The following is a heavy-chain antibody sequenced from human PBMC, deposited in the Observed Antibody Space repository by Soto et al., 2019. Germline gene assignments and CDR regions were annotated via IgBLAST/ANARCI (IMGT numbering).Heavy chain of an antibody. CDR2: SSNSGSFT. J-gene: IGHJ4*02. CDR1: GFTRIDHY. D-gene: IGHD1-1*01. Sequence: PXRSLGLACAASGFTRIDHYMSWIRQAPGKGLEWIGYSSNSGSFTRYADSVKGRFSISRDNAKSSLYLQISSMRGDDTATYYCVTSGDNYNLLDDWGQGTPVTVSS. V-gene: IGHV3-11*06. CDR3: VTSGDNYNLLDD.